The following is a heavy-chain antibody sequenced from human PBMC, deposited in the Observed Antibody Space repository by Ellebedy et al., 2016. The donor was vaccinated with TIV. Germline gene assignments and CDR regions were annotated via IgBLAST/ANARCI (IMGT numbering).Heavy chain of an antibody. CDR3: ARATAGFDY. CDR1: GFTFSSYD. Sequence: GESLKISCAASGFTFSSYDMHWVRQGSGNGLEWVSSIGAAGDTYDAGSVKGRVAISRENAKNSLHLQLNNLRVGDTAVYCCARATAGFDYWGQGTLVTVSS. J-gene: IGHJ4*02. D-gene: IGHD1-14*01. CDR2: IGAAGDT. V-gene: IGHV3-13*01.